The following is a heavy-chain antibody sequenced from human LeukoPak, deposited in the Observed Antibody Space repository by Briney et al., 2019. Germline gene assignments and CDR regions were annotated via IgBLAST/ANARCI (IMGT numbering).Heavy chain of an antibody. V-gene: IGHV3-48*01. CDR2: ISSSTSNI. CDR3: ARATRYYGMDV. Sequence: GGSLRLSCAASGFTFSSYSMNWVRQAPGKGLEWVSYISSSTSNIYYADSVRGRFTISRDNAKGSLYLQMDSLRAEDTAVYCCARATRYYGMDVWGQGTTVTVSS. CDR1: GFTFSSYS. J-gene: IGHJ6*02.